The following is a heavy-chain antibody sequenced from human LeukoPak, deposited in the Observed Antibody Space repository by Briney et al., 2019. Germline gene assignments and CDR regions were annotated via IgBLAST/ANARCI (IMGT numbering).Heavy chain of an antibody. CDR3: ARGEGQWLVHDAFDI. D-gene: IGHD6-19*01. J-gene: IGHJ3*02. CDR1: GYTFTGYY. V-gene: IGHV1-8*02. Sequence: ASVKVSCKASGYTFTGYYMHWVRQATGQGLEWMGWMNPNSGNTGYAQKFQGRVTMTRNTSISTAYMELSSLRSEDTAVYYCARGEGQWLVHDAFDIWGQGTMVTVSS. CDR2: MNPNSGNT.